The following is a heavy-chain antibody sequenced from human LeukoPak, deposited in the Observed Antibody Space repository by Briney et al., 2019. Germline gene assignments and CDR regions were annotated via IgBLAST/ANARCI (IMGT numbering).Heavy chain of an antibody. D-gene: IGHD3-9*01. CDR1: GFTFSSYS. J-gene: IGHJ4*02. Sequence: PGGSLRLSCAASGFTFSSYSMNWVRQAPGKGLEWVSSISSSSSYIYYADSVKGRFTISRDNPNNTLYLQMNSLKAEDTAVYYCAKNPDYDVLTGTSFDWWGQGALVTVSS. CDR2: ISSSSSYI. V-gene: IGHV3-21*04. CDR3: AKNPDYDVLTGTSFDW.